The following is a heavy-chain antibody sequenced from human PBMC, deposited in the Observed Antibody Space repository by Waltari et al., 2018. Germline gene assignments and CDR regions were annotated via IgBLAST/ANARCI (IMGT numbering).Heavy chain of an antibody. J-gene: IGHJ4*02. CDR3: AREYCAGECRLFDF. V-gene: IGHV1-2*02. CDR1: SDDIAHHY. Sequence: LVQSGTEMRQPGGSVKVSCEASSDDIAHHYLPWVRRAPGQGLEWMGWIDPNSGATNYGQKFKDRITLTWDTSVNTAYMELTRLASFDTGVYYCAREYCAGECRLFDFWGQGTGLTVSS. D-gene: IGHD2-21*01. CDR2: IDPNSGAT.